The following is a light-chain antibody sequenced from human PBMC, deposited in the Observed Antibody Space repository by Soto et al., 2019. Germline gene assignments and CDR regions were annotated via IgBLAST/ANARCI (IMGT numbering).Light chain of an antibody. CDR2: EGS. CDR1: SSDVGSYNL. Sequence: QSALTQPASVSGSPGQSITISCTGTSSDVGSYNLVSWYQQHPGKAPKLMIYEGSKRSSVVSNRFSGSKSGNTASLTSSGLQAEDEADYYCCSYAGSSTSVVFGGGTKLTVL. J-gene: IGLJ2*01. CDR3: CSYAGSSTSVV. V-gene: IGLV2-23*01.